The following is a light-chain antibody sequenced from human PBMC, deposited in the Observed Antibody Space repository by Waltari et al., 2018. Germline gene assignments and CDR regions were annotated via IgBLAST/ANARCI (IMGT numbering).Light chain of an antibody. CDR1: QRVSSN. CDR3: QQYNNWPGT. Sequence: EIVMTQSPATLSVSPGERATLSCRASQRVSSNLAWYQQIPGQAPRLLIYGASTRATGIPARFTGSGAGTEFTLTISSMQSEDFAVYYCQQYNNWPGTFGQGTKVEIK. V-gene: IGKV3-15*01. J-gene: IGKJ1*01. CDR2: GAS.